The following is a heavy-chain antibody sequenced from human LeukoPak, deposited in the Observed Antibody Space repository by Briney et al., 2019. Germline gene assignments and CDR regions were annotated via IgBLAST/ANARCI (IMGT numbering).Heavy chain of an antibody. J-gene: IGHJ4*02. CDR1: GYTLINHA. CDR2: INIGNGNT. Sequence: ASVKVSCKASGYTLINHAIHWVRQAPGQRLEWMGWINIGNGNTKYSQNFQGRITITRDTSATTAYMDLSSLRSEDTAVYYCARRLGRSFDYWGQGTLVTVSS. D-gene: IGHD2-21*01. V-gene: IGHV1-3*04. CDR3: ARRLGRSFDY.